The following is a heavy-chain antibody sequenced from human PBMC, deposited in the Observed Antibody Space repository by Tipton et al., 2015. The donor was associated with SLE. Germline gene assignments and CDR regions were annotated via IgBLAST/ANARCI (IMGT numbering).Heavy chain of an antibody. Sequence: SLRLSCAASGFTFSSYGMHWVRQAAGKGLEWVAFIRYDGINKYYADSVKGRFTISRDNSKNTLYLQMNSLRAEDTAVYYCAKGDMVFDYWGRGTLVTVSS. CDR2: IRYDGINK. CDR3: AKGDMVFDY. V-gene: IGHV3-30*02. J-gene: IGHJ4*02. CDR1: GFTFSSYG. D-gene: IGHD3-10*01.